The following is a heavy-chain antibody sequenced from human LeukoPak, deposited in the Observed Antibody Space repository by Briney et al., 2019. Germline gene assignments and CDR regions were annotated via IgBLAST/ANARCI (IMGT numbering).Heavy chain of an antibody. Sequence: ASVKVSCKASGYTFTDYYIHWVRQAPGQGLEWMGWISAYNGNTNYAQKLQGRVTMTTDTSTSTAYMELRSLRSDDTAVYYCARTITIFGVDLDYWGQGTLVTVSS. D-gene: IGHD3-3*01. J-gene: IGHJ4*02. CDR3: ARTITIFGVDLDY. CDR2: ISAYNGNT. V-gene: IGHV1-18*04. CDR1: GYTFTDYY.